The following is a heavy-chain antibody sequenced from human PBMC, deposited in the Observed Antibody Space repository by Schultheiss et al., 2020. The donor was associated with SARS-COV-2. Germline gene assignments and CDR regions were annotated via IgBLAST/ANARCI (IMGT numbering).Heavy chain of an antibody. CDR2: IWYDGSNK. Sequence: GESLKISCAASGFTFSSYAMSWVRQAPGKGLEWVAVIWYDGSNKYYADSVKGRFTISRDNSKNTLYLQMNSLRAEDTAVYYCARDAGYSSSWIDYWGQGTLVTVSS. CDR1: GFTFSSYA. J-gene: IGHJ4*02. D-gene: IGHD6-13*01. CDR3: ARDAGYSSSWIDY. V-gene: IGHV3-33*08.